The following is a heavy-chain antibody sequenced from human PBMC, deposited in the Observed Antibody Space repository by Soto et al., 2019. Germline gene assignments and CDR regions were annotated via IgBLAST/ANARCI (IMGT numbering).Heavy chain of an antibody. Sequence: GGSLRLSCAASGFTFSSYSMNWVRQAPGKGLEWVSSISGSGGSTHYADSVKGRFTISRDNAKNTLYLQMNSLRAEDTAVYYCAKEDVGGYYYSGLWGQGTLVTVSS. D-gene: IGHD1-26*01. CDR3: AKEDVGGYYYSGL. CDR1: GFTFSSYS. CDR2: ISGSGGST. J-gene: IGHJ4*02. V-gene: IGHV3-23*01.